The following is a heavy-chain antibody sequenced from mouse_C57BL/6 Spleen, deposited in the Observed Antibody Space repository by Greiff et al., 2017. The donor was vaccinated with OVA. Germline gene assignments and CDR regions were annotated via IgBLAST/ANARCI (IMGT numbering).Heavy chain of an antibody. CDR3: ARLRDGYSTSWFAY. V-gene: IGHV1-50*01. CDR2: IDPSDSYT. J-gene: IGHJ3*01. CDR1: GYTFTSYW. Sequence: QVQLQQPGAELVKPGASVKLSCKASGYTFTSYWMQWVKQRPGQGLEWIGEIDPSDSYTNYNQKFKGKATLTVDPSSSTAYMQLSSLTSEDSAVYYCARLRDGYSTSWFAYWGQGTLVTVSA. D-gene: IGHD2-3*01.